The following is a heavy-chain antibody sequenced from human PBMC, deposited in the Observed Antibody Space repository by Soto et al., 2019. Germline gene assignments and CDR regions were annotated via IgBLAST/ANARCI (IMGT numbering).Heavy chain of an antibody. CDR1: GFTFSSYG. CDR3: AKDYSSSSYGINY. D-gene: IGHD6-6*01. V-gene: IGHV3-33*06. CDR2: IWYDGNNK. Sequence: GGSLRLSCAGSGFTFSSYGMHWVRQAPGKGLEWVAVIWYDGNNKYYADSVKGRFTISRDNSKNMLYLQMSSLRAEDTAIYYCAKDYSSSSYGINYWGQGTLVTVSS. J-gene: IGHJ4*02.